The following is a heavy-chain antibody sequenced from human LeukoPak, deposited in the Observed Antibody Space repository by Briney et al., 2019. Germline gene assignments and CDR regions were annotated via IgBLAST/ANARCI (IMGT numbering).Heavy chain of an antibody. J-gene: IGHJ1*01. D-gene: IGHD3-10*01. CDR3: ASGIWFGPQYFRH. Sequence: SETLSLTCTVAGGSISSGSYDWGWIRQPAGKGLEWIGRIYTSGSTNYNPSLKSRVTISVDTSKNQFSLKLSSVTAADTAVYYCASGIWFGPQYFRHWGQGTLVTVSS. CDR2: IYTSGST. V-gene: IGHV4-61*02. CDR1: GGSISSGSYD.